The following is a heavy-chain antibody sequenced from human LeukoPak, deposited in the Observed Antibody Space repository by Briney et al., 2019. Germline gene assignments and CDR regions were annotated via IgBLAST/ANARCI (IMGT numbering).Heavy chain of an antibody. D-gene: IGHD2-8*02. Sequence: SETLSLTCTVSGGSISTNNYYWGWIRQPPGKGLEWIGSISYSGSTSYNPSLKSRVTISVDTSKNQFSLKLSSVTAADTAVYYCARLGLVATFPYYYYYGMDVWGQGTTVTVSS. CDR1: GGSISTNNYY. V-gene: IGHV4-39*07. J-gene: IGHJ6*02. CDR2: ISYSGST. CDR3: ARLGLVATFPYYYYYGMDV.